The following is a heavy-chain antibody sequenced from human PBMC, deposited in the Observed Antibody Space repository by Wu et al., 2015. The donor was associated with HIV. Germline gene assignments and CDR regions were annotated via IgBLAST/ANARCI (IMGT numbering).Heavy chain of an antibody. J-gene: IGHJ6*03. Sequence: QVQLVQSGAEVKKPGASVSVSCKAFGYTFSNYYMHWVRQAPGQGLEWMGMINPISRGTVYAQKFQGRVTMTGDTSTTTVYMEMSSLRSEDTAMYYCARGSALQYFDLYIYYMDVWGKGTTVTVSS. CDR2: INPISRGT. CDR3: ARGSALQYFDLYIYYMDV. D-gene: IGHD3-9*01. V-gene: IGHV1-46*01. CDR1: GYTFSNYY.